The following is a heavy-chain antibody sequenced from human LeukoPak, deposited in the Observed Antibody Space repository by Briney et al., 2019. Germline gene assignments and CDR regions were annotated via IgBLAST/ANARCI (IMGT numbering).Heavy chain of an antibody. CDR3: ARSNSGWFSYWFDP. CDR2: IYYSGST. Sequence: GSLRLSCAASGFTFSTYSMNWIRQPPGKGLEWIGSIYYSGSTYYNPSLKSRVTISVDTSKNQFSLKLSSVTAADTAVYYCARSNSGWFSYWFDPWGQGTLVTVSS. D-gene: IGHD6-19*01. V-gene: IGHV4-39*07. CDR1: GFTFSTYS. J-gene: IGHJ5*02.